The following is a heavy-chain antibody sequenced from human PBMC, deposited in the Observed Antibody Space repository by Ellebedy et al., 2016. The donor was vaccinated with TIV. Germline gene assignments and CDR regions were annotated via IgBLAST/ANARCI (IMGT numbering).Heavy chain of an antibody. J-gene: IGHJ4*02. CDR1: GFTFSNYA. Sequence: GESLKLSCAASGFTFSNYAMNRVRQAPGKGLEWVPVISDGGGYTDYADSVKGRFTISRDNSTNTLYLLMNSLRVEDTAVYYCAKVFRVGTTADFFDSWGQGTLVTVSS. CDR2: ISDGGGYT. CDR3: AKVFRVGTTADFFDS. V-gene: IGHV3-23*01. D-gene: IGHD1/OR15-1a*01.